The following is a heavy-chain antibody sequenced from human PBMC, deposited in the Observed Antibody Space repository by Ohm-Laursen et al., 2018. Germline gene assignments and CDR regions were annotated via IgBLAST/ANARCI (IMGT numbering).Heavy chain of an antibody. Sequence: SQTLSLTCTVSGGSISSYYWSWIRQPAGKGLEWIGRIYTSGSTNYNLSLKSRVTISVDTSKNQLSLRLSSVTAADTAVYYCARRTYFDSWGQGTLVTVSS. CDR3: ARRTYFDS. V-gene: IGHV4-4*07. J-gene: IGHJ4*02. CDR1: GGSISSYY. CDR2: IYTSGST.